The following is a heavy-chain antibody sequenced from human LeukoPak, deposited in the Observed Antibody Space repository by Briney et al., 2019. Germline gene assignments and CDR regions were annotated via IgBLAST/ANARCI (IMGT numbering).Heavy chain of an antibody. V-gene: IGHV3-23*01. CDR1: GFTFSSYV. D-gene: IGHD2-2*01. J-gene: IGHJ4*02. Sequence: GGSLRLSCAASGFTFSSYVMSWVRRAPGKGLEWVSAISGSGGSTYYADSVKGRFTISRDNSKNTLYLQMNSLRAEDTAVYYCAKDKDIVVVPAAIGDCWGQGTLVTVSS. CDR3: AKDKDIVVVPAAIGDC. CDR2: ISGSGGST.